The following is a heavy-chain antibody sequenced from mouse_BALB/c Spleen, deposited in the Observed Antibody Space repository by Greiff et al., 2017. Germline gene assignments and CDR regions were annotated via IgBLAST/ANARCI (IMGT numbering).Heavy chain of an antibody. CDR1: GYTFSSYW. CDR3: ARGNYGNYVMDDMDY. V-gene: IGHV1-9*01. Sequence: QVQLQQSGAELMKPGASVKISCKATGYTFSSYWIEWVKQRPGHGLEWIGEILPGSGSTNYNEKFKGKATFTADTSSNTAYMQLSSLTSEDSAVYYCARGNYGNYVMDDMDYWGQGTSVTVSS. J-gene: IGHJ4*01. D-gene: IGHD2-1*01. CDR2: ILPGSGST.